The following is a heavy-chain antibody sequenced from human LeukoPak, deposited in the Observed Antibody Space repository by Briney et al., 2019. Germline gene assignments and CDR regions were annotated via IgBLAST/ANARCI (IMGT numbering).Heavy chain of an antibody. CDR2: TYYRSKWY. CDR1: GDSVSSNSAA. Sequence: SQTLSLTCAISGDSVSSNSAAWHRIRQSPSRGLEWLGRTYYRSKWYNAVSVKSRITINPDTSKNQVSLQLNSVTPEDTAVYYCARDRNFGGPYNSVDYWGQGTLVTVSS. D-gene: IGHD5-24*01. J-gene: IGHJ4*02. V-gene: IGHV6-1*01. CDR3: ARDRNFGGPYNSVDY.